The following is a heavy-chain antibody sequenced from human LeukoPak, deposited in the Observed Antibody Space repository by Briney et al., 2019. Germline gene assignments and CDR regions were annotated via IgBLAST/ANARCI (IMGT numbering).Heavy chain of an antibody. CDR3: ARRNSNHGWFDP. V-gene: IGHV4-39*01. D-gene: IGHD4-11*01. Sequence: TSETLSLACTVSGGSISSSSYYWGWIRQPPGKGLEWIGSIYYSGNTYYNPSLKSRVTISVDTSKNQFSLKLSSVTAADTAVYYCARRNSNHGWFDPWGQGTLVTVSS. CDR1: GGSISSSSYY. J-gene: IGHJ5*02. CDR2: IYYSGNT.